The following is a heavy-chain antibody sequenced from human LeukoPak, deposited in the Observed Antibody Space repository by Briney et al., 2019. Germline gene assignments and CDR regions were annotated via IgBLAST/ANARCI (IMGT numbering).Heavy chain of an antibody. CDR3: AKDSSSSWGYYFDY. V-gene: IGHV3-30-3*01. CDR1: GFTFSSYA. D-gene: IGHD6-13*01. J-gene: IGHJ4*02. CDR2: ISYDGSNK. Sequence: GGSLRLSCAASGFTFSSYAMHWVRQAPGKGLEWVAVISYDGSNKYYADSVKGRFTISRDSSKNTLYLQMNSLRAEDTAVYYCAKDSSSSWGYYFDYWGQGTLVTVSS.